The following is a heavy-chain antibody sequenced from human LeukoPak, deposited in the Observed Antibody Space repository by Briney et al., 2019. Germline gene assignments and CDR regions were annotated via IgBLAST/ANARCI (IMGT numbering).Heavy chain of an antibody. CDR1: GGTFSSYA. J-gene: IGHJ6*03. V-gene: IGHV1-69*05. CDR2: IIPIFGTA. D-gene: IGHD6-13*01. Sequence: ASVKVSCKASGGTFSSYAISWVRQAPGQGLEWMGGIIPIFGTANYAQKFQGRVTMTTDTSTSTAYMELRSLRSDDTAVYYCARVGAAAGTLYYYYYMDVWGKGTTVTISS. CDR3: ARVGAAAGTLYYYYYMDV.